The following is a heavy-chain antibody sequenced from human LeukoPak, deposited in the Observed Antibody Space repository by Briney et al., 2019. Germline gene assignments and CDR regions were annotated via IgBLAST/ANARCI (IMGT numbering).Heavy chain of an antibody. Sequence: GGSLRLSXAASGFTFSSYAMTWVSQAPGKGLEWVSAISGSGFTYDADSVKGRFTISRDNSKNTLYLQMNSLRAEDTAVYYCARGLYSSSPWGQGTLVTVSS. J-gene: IGHJ4*02. CDR1: GFTFSSYA. D-gene: IGHD6-6*01. CDR2: ISGSGFT. V-gene: IGHV3-23*01. CDR3: ARGLYSSSP.